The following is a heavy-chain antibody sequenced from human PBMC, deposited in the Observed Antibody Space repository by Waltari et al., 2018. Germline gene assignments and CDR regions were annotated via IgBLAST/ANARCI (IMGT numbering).Heavy chain of an antibody. V-gene: IGHV4-59*11. Sequence: QVHLPESGPGLVKPSETLSLTCTVSNGSLNHPSWIWIRQPPGKRMEWIGWINQITGDTNYNPSLESRVIISSDISKNQFSLKLTSVTAADTAIYYCAREGSLYSSTGGWIGPWGQGMLVTVSS. CDR1: NGSLNHPS. J-gene: IGHJ5*01. CDR2: INQITGDT. D-gene: IGHD2-2*01. CDR3: AREGSLYSSTGGWIGP.